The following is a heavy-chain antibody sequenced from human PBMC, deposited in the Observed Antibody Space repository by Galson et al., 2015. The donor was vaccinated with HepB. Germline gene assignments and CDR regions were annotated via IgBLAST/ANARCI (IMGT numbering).Heavy chain of an antibody. CDR1: GFTFNKYG. CDR2: ISSDGTNS. D-gene: IGHD3-22*01. CDR3: VKDVRGNYDSSGHN. J-gene: IGHJ4*02. Sequence: SLRLSCAASGFTFNKYGMHWVSQAPGKGLVWVSHISSDGTNSDYADSVEGRFTISKDNAKNTLILQMNALRAQDTAVYYCVKDVRGNYDSSGHNWGQGTLVTVSS. V-gene: IGHV3-74*01.